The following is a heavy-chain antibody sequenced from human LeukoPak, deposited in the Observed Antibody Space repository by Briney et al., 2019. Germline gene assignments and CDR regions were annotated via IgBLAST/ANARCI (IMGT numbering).Heavy chain of an antibody. CDR2: ISSGSSAI. Sequence: PGGSLRLSCAASGFTFSSYSMNWVRQAPGKGLEWISYISSGSSAIYYADSVKGRFTISRDNAKNSLCLQTNSLRAEDTAVYYCAAQSGSGSNYPDYWGRGTLVTVSS. V-gene: IGHV3-48*01. CDR1: GFTFSSYS. D-gene: IGHD3-10*01. J-gene: IGHJ4*02. CDR3: AAQSGSGSNYPDY.